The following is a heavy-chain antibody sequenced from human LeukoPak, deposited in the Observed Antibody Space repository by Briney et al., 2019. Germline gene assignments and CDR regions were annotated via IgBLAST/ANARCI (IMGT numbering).Heavy chain of an antibody. J-gene: IGHJ4*02. Sequence: GGSLRLSCAASGFTFSSYSMNWVRQAPGKGLEWVSSISSSSYIYYADSVKGRFTISRDNAKNSLYLQMNSLRAEDTAVYYCARGGPGLVVITPGFDYWGQGTLVTVSS. CDR2: ISSSSYI. D-gene: IGHD3-22*01. CDR1: GFTFSSYS. V-gene: IGHV3-21*01. CDR3: ARGGPGLVVITPGFDY.